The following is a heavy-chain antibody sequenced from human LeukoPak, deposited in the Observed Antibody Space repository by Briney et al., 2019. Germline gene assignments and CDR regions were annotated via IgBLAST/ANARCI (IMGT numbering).Heavy chain of an antibody. J-gene: IGHJ4*02. CDR3: ARAKEGLYSSSSSDDY. V-gene: IGHV1-18*01. CDR1: GYTFTSYG. Sequence: ASVKVSCKASGYTFTSYGVSWVRQAPGQGLEWMGWISAYNGNTNYAQKLQGRVTMTTDTSTSTAYMELRSLRSDDTAVYYCARAKEGLYSSSSSDDYWGQGTLVTVSS. D-gene: IGHD6-6*01. CDR2: ISAYNGNT.